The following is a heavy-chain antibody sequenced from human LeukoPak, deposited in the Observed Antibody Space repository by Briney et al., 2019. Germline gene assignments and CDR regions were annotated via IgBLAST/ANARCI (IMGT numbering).Heavy chain of an antibody. D-gene: IGHD2-2*01. Sequence: PSETLSLTCTVSSGSISSYYWSWIRQPPGKGLEWIGHISYSGGTNYNPSLKSRVTISVDTSKNQFSLKLSSVTAADTAVYYCARGLGDIVVVPAYYMDVWGKGTTVTVSS. CDR1: SGSISSYY. CDR2: ISYSGGT. CDR3: ARGLGDIVVVPAYYMDV. J-gene: IGHJ6*03. V-gene: IGHV4-59*12.